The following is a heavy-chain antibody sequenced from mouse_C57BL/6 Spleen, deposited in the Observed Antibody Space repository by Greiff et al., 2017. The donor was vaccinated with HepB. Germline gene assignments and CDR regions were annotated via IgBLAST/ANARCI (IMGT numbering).Heavy chain of an antibody. CDR3: ARFDGYYFDY. CDR1: GYTFTDYY. V-gene: IGHV1-26*01. CDR2: INPNNGGT. D-gene: IGHD2-3*01. J-gene: IGHJ2*01. Sequence: EVQLQQSGPELVKPGASVKISCKASGYTFTDYYMNWVKQSHGKSLEWIGDINPNNGGTSYNQKFKGKATLTVDKSSSTAYMELNSLTSEDSAVYYCARFDGYYFDYWGQGTTLTVSS.